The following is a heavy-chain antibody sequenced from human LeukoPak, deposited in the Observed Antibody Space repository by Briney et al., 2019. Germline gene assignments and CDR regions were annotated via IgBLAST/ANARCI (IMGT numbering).Heavy chain of an antibody. CDR1: GDPIDSYF. D-gene: IGHD3-16*01. V-gene: IGHV4-59*13. J-gene: IGHJ4*02. Sequence: SETLSLTCTLSGDPIDSYFWTWIRQPRGKRPEWIGYMYTSGPANYNPSLKGRVTISGDTSTNVFSLNVMSVTAADTAIYYCAALPYTTAWREYWGQGTLVTVSS. CDR3: AALPYTTAWREY. CDR2: MYTSGPA.